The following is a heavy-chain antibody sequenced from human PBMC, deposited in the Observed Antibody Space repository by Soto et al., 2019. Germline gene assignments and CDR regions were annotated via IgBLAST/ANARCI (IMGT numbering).Heavy chain of an antibody. CDR1: GGTFSSYA. D-gene: IGHD4-17*01. CDR3: AAGERPNDYGDYADYYYYYGMDV. CDR2: IIPIFGTA. V-gene: IGHV1-69*13. Sequence: ASVKVSCKASGGTFSSYAISWVRQAPGQGLGWMGGIIPIFGTANYAQKFQGRVTITADESTSTAYMELSSLRSEDTAVYYCAAGERPNDYGDYADYYYYYGMDVWGQGTTVTVSS. J-gene: IGHJ6*02.